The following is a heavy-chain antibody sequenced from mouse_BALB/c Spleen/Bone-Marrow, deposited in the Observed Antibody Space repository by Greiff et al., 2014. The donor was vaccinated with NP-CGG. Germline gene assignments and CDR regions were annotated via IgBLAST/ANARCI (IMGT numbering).Heavy chain of an antibody. CDR2: IDPYYGGI. CDR1: GYSFTGYN. Sequence: EVQLVESGPELEKPGASVKISCKASGYSFTGYNMNWVKQTNGKSLEWIGNIDPYYGGISYNQKFKDKATLTVDKSSSTAYMQLKSLTSEDSAVYYCARSIEYGPLTYWGQGTLVTVSA. CDR3: ARSIEYGPLTY. D-gene: IGHD1-1*02. V-gene: IGHV1-39*01. J-gene: IGHJ3*01.